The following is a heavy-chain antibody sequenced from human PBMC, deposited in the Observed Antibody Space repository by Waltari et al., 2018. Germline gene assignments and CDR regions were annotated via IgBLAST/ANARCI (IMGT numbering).Heavy chain of an antibody. CDR3: VRENIAAAGLES. CDR1: GFIVSTYW. Sequence: EVQLVESGGGLVQPGGSLRLYCVASGFIVSTYWMDWVRQAPGKGLVWVSRINSDGSSTTYADSVKGQFTISRDNAKNTLYLHMSSLRAEDTAVYYCVRENIAAAGLESWGQGTLVTVSS. CDR2: INSDGSST. V-gene: IGHV3-74*01. J-gene: IGHJ4*02. D-gene: IGHD6-13*01.